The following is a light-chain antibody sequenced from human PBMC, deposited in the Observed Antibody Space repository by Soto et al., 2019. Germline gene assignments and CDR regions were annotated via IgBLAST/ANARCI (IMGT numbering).Light chain of an antibody. J-gene: IGKJ1*01. Sequence: EIVSTQSPGTLSLSPGERATLSCRASQSVSSSYLAWYQQKPAQTPRLLIYGASSRATGIPDRFSGSGSGTDFTLTISRLEPEDFAVYYCQQYGSSPQTFGQGTKVDIK. CDR1: QSVSSSY. CDR2: GAS. CDR3: QQYGSSPQT. V-gene: IGKV3-20*01.